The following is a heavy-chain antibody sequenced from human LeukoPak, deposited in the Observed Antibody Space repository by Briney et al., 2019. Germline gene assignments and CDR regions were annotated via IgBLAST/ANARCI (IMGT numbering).Heavy chain of an antibody. Sequence: SETLSLTCTVSGGSVSSGGYYWSWIRQPQGKGLECIGYISQSGSTSYNPSLKSRVTISVDRSKSQLFLKLTSVTAADTAVYYCARGRGVGAPSGYFDYWGQGTLVTVSS. J-gene: IGHJ4*02. V-gene: IGHV4-30-2*01. CDR2: ISQSGST. CDR1: GGSVSSGGYY. D-gene: IGHD1-26*01. CDR3: ARGRGVGAPSGYFDY.